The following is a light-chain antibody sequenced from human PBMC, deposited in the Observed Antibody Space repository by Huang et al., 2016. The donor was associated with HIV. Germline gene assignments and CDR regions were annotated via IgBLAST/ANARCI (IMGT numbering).Light chain of an antibody. V-gene: IGKV1-33*01. CDR2: DAS. CDR3: QQYDNLPRFT. Sequence: DIQMTQSPSSLSASVGDRVTITCQASQDISNYLNWYQQKTGKAPKLLIYDASNLETGVSSRFSGSRSGTDFTFTISSLQPEDIATYSCQQYDNLPRFTFGPGTKVDIK. CDR1: QDISNY. J-gene: IGKJ3*01.